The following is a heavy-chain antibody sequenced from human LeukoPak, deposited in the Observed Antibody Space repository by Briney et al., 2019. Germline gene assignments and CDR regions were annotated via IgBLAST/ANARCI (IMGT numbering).Heavy chain of an antibody. D-gene: IGHD4-17*01. CDR3: ARGDPSTVTTGY. CDR2: IYYSGST. V-gene: IGHV4-39*07. CDR1: GGSISSSSYY. Sequence: SETLSLTCTVSGGSISSSSYYWGWIRQPPGKGLEWIGSIYYSGSTYYNPSLKSRVTISVDTSKNQFSLKLSSVTAADTAVYYCARGDPSTVTTGYWGQGTLVTVSS. J-gene: IGHJ4*02.